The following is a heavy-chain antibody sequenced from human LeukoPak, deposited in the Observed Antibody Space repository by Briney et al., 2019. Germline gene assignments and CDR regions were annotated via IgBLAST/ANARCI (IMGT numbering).Heavy chain of an antibody. Sequence: SETLSLTCTVSGGSISSSSYYWGWIRQPPGKGLEWIGSIYYSGSTYYNPSLKSRITVSVDTSENQFSLRLSSVTAADTAVYYCARNGPQYQLLDFDYWGQGTLVTVSS. CDR2: IYYSGST. CDR3: ARNGPQYQLLDFDY. CDR1: GGSISSSSYY. D-gene: IGHD2-2*01. V-gene: IGHV4-39*01. J-gene: IGHJ4*02.